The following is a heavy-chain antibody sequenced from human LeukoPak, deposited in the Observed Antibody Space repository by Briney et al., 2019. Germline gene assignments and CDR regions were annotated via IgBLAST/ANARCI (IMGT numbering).Heavy chain of an antibody. D-gene: IGHD3-10*01. CDR3: ARGEKKGRFGEGHNWFDP. V-gene: IGHV4-61*02. CDR2: IYTSGST. J-gene: IGHJ5*02. CDR1: GGSISSGSYY. Sequence: PSQTLSLTCTVSGGSISSGSYYWSWIRQPAGKGLEWIGRIYTSGSTNYNPSLKSRVTISVDTSKNQFSLKLSSVTAADTAVYYCARGEKKGRFGEGHNWFDPWGQGTLVTVSS.